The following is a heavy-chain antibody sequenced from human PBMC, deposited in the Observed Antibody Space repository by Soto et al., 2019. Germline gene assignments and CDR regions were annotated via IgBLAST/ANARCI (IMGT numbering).Heavy chain of an antibody. CDR3: ARDGGYDILTGYYISAENAFDI. CDR2: IWYDGSNK. V-gene: IGHV3-33*01. J-gene: IGHJ3*02. CDR1: GFTFSSYG. Sequence: GGSLRLSCAASGFTFSSYGMHWVRQAPGKGLEWVAVIWYDGSNKYYADSVKGRFTISRDNSKNTLYLQMNSLRAEDTAVYYCARDGGYDILTGYYISAENAFDIWGQGTMVTVSS. D-gene: IGHD3-9*01.